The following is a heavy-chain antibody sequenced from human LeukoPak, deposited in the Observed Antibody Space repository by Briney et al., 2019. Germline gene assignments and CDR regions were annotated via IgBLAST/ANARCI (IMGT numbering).Heavy chain of an antibody. Sequence: PGGSLRLSCAASEFIFSSHSMNWVRQAPGKGLEWVSTINSSGDYTCYADSVKGRFTISRDNAKNSLYLQMNSLRAEDAAVYYCARPSGYSNQARNWYFDLWGRGTLVTVSS. J-gene: IGHJ2*01. V-gene: IGHV3-21*01. CDR1: EFIFSSHS. CDR3: ARPSGYSNQARNWYFDL. CDR2: INSSGDYT. D-gene: IGHD5-12*01.